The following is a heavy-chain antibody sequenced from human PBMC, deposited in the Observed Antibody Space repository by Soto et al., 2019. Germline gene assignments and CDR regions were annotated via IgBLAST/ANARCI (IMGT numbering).Heavy chain of an antibody. J-gene: IGHJ6*02. Sequence: LRLSCAASGFTFSSYSMNWVRQAPGKGLEWVSYISSRSSTIYYADSVKGRFTISRGNAKNSLYLQMNSLRDEDTAVYYCARDAFVRSEATNGMDVWGQGTTVTVSS. CDR3: ARDAFVRSEATNGMDV. V-gene: IGHV3-48*02. D-gene: IGHD5-12*01. CDR2: ISSRSSTI. CDR1: GFTFSSYS.